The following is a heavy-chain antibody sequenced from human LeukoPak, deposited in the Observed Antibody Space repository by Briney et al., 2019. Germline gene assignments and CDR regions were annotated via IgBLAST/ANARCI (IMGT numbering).Heavy chain of an antibody. J-gene: IGHJ3*02. Sequence: PSETLSLTCTVSGGSISSSSYYWGWIRQPPGKGLEWIGSIYYSGSTYYNPSLKSRVTMSVDTSKNQFSLKLSSVTAADTAVYYCARDLASPPKGHLGELSLWVFDAFDIWGQGTMVTVSS. V-gene: IGHV4-39*07. CDR3: ARDLASPPKGHLGELSLWVFDAFDI. CDR2: IYYSGST. D-gene: IGHD3-16*02. CDR1: GGSISSSSYY.